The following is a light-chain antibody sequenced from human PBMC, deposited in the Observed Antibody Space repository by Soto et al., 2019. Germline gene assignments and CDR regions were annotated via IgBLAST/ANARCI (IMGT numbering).Light chain of an antibody. CDR2: STF. J-gene: IGLJ2*01. CDR1: SSNIGSNT. V-gene: IGLV1-44*01. Sequence: QSVLTQPPSASGTPGQRVTISCSGGSSNIGSNTVNWYQQLPGTAARLLIYSTFQRPSGVPDRFSGSKSGTSASLAINGLQSEDEADYYCATWDDTLNGDVVFGGGTKLTVL. CDR3: ATWDDTLNGDVV.